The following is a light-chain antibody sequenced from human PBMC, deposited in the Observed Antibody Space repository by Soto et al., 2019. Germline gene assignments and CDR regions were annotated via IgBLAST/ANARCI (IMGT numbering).Light chain of an antibody. CDR3: AAYTPSSTLV. Sequence: QSVLTQPASVSGSPGQSITISCAGTSGDVGAFDYVSWYQHHPGKVPKLMIYDVSARPSGVSTRFSGSKSANMASMTISGLQAEDESDYYCAAYTPSSTLVFGGGTKLTVL. CDR1: SGDVGAFDY. J-gene: IGLJ3*02. V-gene: IGLV2-14*03. CDR2: DVS.